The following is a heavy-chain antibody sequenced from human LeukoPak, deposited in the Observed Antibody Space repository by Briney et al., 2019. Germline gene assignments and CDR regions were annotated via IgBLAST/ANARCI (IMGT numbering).Heavy chain of an antibody. CDR1: GFTFDDYA. D-gene: IGHD5-24*01. CDR2: ISWDGGST. CDR3: AKGGRAPIYYYYGMDV. Sequence: GGSLRLSCAAPGFTFDDYAMHWVRQAPGKGLEWVSLISWDGGSTYYADSVKGRFTISRDNSKNSLYLQMNSLRAEDTALYYCAKGGRAPIYYYYGMDVWGQGTTVTVSS. V-gene: IGHV3-43D*03. J-gene: IGHJ6*02.